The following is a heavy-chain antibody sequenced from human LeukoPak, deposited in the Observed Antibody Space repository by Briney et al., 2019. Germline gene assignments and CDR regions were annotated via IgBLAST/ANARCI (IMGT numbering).Heavy chain of an antibody. CDR1: GFTFSNAW. CDR2: IKSKTDGGTT. V-gene: IGHV3-15*01. D-gene: IGHD3/OR15-3a*01. J-gene: IGHJ4*02. CDR3: TTGLQDWLSREL. Sequence: GGSLRLSCAASGFTFSNAWMSWVRQAPEKGLEWVGRIKSKTDGGTTDYAAPVKGRFTISRDDSKNTLYLQMNSLKTEDTAVYYCTTGLQDWLSRELWGQGTLVTVSS.